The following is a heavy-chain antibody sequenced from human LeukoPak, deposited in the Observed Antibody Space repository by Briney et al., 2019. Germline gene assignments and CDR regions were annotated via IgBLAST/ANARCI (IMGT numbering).Heavy chain of an antibody. CDR3: AREDTYGSDWYFDL. J-gene: IGHJ2*01. CDR1: VGSIISYY. V-gene: IGHV4-59*01. D-gene: IGHD5-18*01. CDR2: IYYSGST. Sequence: PSETLSLTCTVSVGSIISYYWTWIRHPPGKGLKWIGNIYYSGSTSYNPSLKSRVTISVDTSKNQFSLKLSSVTAADTAVYYCAREDTYGSDWYFDLWGRGTLVTVSS.